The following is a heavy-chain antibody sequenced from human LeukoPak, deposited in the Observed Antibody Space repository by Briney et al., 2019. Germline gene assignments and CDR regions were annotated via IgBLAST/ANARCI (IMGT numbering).Heavy chain of an antibody. CDR3: AREYYYGSGIVDY. CDR1: GGSIGSGGYY. D-gene: IGHD3-10*01. Sequence: SETLSLTCTVSGGSIGSGGYYWSWIRQHPGKGLEWIGYIYYSGSTYYNPSLKSRVTISVDTSKNQFSLKLSSVTAADTAVYYCAREYYYGSGIVDYWGQGTLVTVSS. CDR2: IYYSGST. J-gene: IGHJ4*02. V-gene: IGHV4-31*03.